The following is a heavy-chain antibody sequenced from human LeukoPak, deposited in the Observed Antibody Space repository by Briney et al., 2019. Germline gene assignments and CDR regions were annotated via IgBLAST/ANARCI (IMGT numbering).Heavy chain of an antibody. D-gene: IGHD3-16*01. Sequence: GGSLRLSCAASGFTFSIYDMRWVRQAPGKRLEWVSGIYSGGSTYYADSVKGRVTISRDTSKNTLYLQMSSLRAEDTAVYYCASDGGYDYVWGSYDYWGQGTLVIVSS. CDR2: IYSGGST. CDR1: GFTFSIYD. J-gene: IGHJ4*02. V-gene: IGHV3-66*01. CDR3: ASDGGYDYVWGSYDY.